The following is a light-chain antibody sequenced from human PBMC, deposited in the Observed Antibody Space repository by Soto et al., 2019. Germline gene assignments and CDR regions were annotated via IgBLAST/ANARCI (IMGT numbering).Light chain of an antibody. CDR3: CSYGGIYE. V-gene: IGLV2-23*01. CDR2: EGS. J-gene: IGLJ1*01. CDR1: SSDVGSYNL. Sequence: LTKPASVSRSPGQSITISCTGTSSDVGSYNLVSWYQQHPGKAPKLMIYEGSKRPSGVSNRFSGSKSGNTASLTISGLQAEDEADYYCCSYGGIYEFGTGTKV.